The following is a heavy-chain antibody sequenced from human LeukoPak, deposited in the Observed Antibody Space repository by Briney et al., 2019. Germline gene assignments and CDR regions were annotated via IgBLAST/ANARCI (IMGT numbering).Heavy chain of an antibody. CDR3: ARSSRDGYNHFDY. J-gene: IGHJ4*02. D-gene: IGHD5-24*01. V-gene: IGHV4-39*01. CDR2: MYYSGST. CDR1: GGSISSSYFY. Sequence: PSETLSLTCTVSGGSISSSYFYWDWIRQPPGKGLGWIGSMYYSGSTYYNPSLKSRVTISVDTSKNQFSLKLSSVTAADTAVYYCARSSRDGYNHFDYWGQGTLVTVSS.